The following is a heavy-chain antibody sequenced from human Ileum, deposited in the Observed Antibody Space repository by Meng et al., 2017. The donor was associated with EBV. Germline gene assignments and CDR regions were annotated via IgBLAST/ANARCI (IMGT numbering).Heavy chain of an antibody. V-gene: IGHV1-3*04. Sequence: VPLLASGYEVKKSGSSVKPSCKASGYTFTRYPIHWVRQAPGQRPEWMGWINTDNGETEFSQKFQGRVTITRDTSATTAYMELISLRSEDTAVYYCASRPGFNIGPFDFWGQGTLVTVSS. CDR2: INTDNGET. D-gene: IGHD3/OR15-3a*01. CDR3: ASRPGFNIGPFDF. CDR1: GYTFTRYP. J-gene: IGHJ4*02.